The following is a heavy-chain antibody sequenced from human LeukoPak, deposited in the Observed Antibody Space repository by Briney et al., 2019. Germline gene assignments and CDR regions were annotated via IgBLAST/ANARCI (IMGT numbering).Heavy chain of an antibody. CDR1: GHPFSDYY. J-gene: IGHJ4*02. D-gene: IGHD1-7*01. CDR2: IDPVDSKT. V-gene: IGHV1-69-2*01. Sequence: KASGHPFSDYYIHWVQEAPGKGLEWMGRIDPVDSKTTYAERFQGLIIFTADRSTYIIYMELNSLTFADRAVYYCARDHAERGTYLEYWGQGTLVTVSS. CDR3: ARDHAERGTYLEY.